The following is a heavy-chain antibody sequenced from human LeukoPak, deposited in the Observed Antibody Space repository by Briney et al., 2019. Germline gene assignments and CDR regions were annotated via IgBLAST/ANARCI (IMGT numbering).Heavy chain of an antibody. J-gene: IGHJ4*02. D-gene: IGHD3-16*01. Sequence: SETLSLTCTVSGDSITSSAFYWGWVRQAPGKGLEWIVNIFHGGNTHYNPSLKSRVSISVDRSKNQVSLNLSSVTAADTAVYYCASTRGEWSYFDYWGQGTLVTVSS. CDR3: ASTRGEWSYFDY. CDR1: GDSITSSAFY. V-gene: IGHV4-39*01. CDR2: IFHGGNT.